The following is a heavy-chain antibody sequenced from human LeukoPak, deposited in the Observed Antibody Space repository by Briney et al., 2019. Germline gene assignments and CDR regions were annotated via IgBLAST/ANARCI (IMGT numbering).Heavy chain of an antibody. D-gene: IGHD3-16*01. J-gene: IGHJ3*02. CDR1: GFTFGDYA. V-gene: IGHV3-49*03. CDR3: TRDSFQAPRLDAFDI. Sequence: PGGSLRLSCTASGFTFGDYAMSWFRQAPGKGLEWVGFIRSKAYGGTTEYAASVKGRFTISRDDSKSIAYLQMNSLKTEDTAVYYCTRDSFQAPRLDAFDIWGQGTMVTVSS. CDR2: IRSKAYGGTT.